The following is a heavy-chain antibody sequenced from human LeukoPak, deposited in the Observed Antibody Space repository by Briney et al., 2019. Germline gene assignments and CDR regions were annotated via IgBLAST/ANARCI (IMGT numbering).Heavy chain of an antibody. J-gene: IGHJ6*02. CDR1: GGSISSYY. CDR2: IYYSGST. CDR3: ARVVVDDYYYGMDV. D-gene: IGHD2-15*01. V-gene: IGHV4-59*01. Sequence: SETLSLTCTVSGGSISSYYWSWIRQPPGKGLEWIGYIYYSGSTNYNPSLKSRVTISVDTSKNQFSLKLSSVTAADTAVYYCARVVVDDYYYGMDVWGQGTTVTVSS.